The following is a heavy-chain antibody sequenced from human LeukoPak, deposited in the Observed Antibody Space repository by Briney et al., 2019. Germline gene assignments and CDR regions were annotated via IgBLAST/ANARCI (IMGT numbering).Heavy chain of an antibody. J-gene: IGHJ4*02. CDR2: IYTSGST. Sequence: SETLSLTCTVSGGSISSYYWSWIRQPAGKGLEWIGRIYTSGSTNYNPSLKSRVTMSVDTPKNQFSLKLNSVTAADTAVYYCARVINHCSGGSCYPEFDYWGQGTLVTVSS. D-gene: IGHD2-15*01. V-gene: IGHV4-4*07. CDR1: GGSISSYY. CDR3: ARVINHCSGGSCYPEFDY.